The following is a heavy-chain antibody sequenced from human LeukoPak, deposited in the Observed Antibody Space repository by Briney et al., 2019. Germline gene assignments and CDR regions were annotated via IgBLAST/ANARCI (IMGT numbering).Heavy chain of an antibody. J-gene: IGHJ4*02. CDR2: IYPGDSGT. CDR1: GYSFTSYW. CDR3: ARQRINYYDSSGYSHFDY. V-gene: IGHV5-51*01. D-gene: IGHD3-22*01. Sequence: GESLKISCKGSGYSFTSYWIGWVRQMPGKGLEWMGIIYPGDSGTRYSPSFQGQVTISADKSISTAYLQWSSLKASDTAMYYCARQRINYYDSSGYSHFDYWGQGTLVTVSS.